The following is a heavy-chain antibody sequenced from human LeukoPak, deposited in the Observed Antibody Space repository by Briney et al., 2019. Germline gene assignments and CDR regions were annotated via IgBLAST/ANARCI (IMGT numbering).Heavy chain of an antibody. CDR2: ISNDGSNK. Sequence: GGSLRLSCAASGLTLCVYGMDGGCQAPGQGLEWVALISNDGSNKHYADSVKGRFTISRDNSENMVYLQMNSLSAEDTPVYYCAKDLYYGYHFDYWGQGTLVTVSS. CDR1: GLTLCVYG. CDR3: AKDLYYGYHFDY. D-gene: IGHD5-24*01. J-gene: IGHJ4*02. V-gene: IGHV3-30*18.